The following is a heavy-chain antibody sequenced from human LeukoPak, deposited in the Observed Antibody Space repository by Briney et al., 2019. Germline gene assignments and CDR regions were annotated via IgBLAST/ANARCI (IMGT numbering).Heavy chain of an antibody. CDR3: ARDSVKYYYDSSGYSKPQYYFDY. CDR2: INPSGGST. D-gene: IGHD3-22*01. CDR1: GYTFTSYY. Sequence: ASVKASCKASGYTFTSYYMHWVRQAPGQGLEWMGIINPSGGSTSYAQKFQGRVTMTRDTSTSTVYMELSSLRSEDTAVYYCARDSVKYYYDSSGYSKPQYYFDYWGQGTLVTVSS. J-gene: IGHJ4*02. V-gene: IGHV1-46*03.